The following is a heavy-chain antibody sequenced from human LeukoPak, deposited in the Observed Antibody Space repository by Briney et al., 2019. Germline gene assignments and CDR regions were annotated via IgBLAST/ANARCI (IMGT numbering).Heavy chain of an antibody. CDR1: GGTFSSYA. Sequence: GASVKVSCKASGGTFSSYAISWVRQAPGQGLEWMGGIIPIFGTANYAQKFQGRVTITADKSTSTAYMELSSLRSEDTAVYYCARVSSPLHMYSSLDYWGQGTLVTVSS. CDR3: ARVSSPLHMYSSLDY. J-gene: IGHJ4*02. D-gene: IGHD6-13*01. V-gene: IGHV1-69*06. CDR2: IIPIFGTA.